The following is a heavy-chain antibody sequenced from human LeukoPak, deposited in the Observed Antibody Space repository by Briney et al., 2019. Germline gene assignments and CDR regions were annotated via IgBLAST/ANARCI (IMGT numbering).Heavy chain of an antibody. J-gene: IGHJ6*03. V-gene: IGHV1-8*03. CDR2: MNPNSGNT. Sequence: ASVKVSCKASGYTFTSYDINWVRQATGQGLEWMGWMNPNSGNTGYAQKFQGRVTITRNTSISTAYMELSSLGSEDTAVYYCARALRKRTVRGPYYYYYYMDVWGKGTTVTVSS. D-gene: IGHD3-10*01. CDR3: ARALRKRTVRGPYYYYYYMDV. CDR1: GYTFTSYD.